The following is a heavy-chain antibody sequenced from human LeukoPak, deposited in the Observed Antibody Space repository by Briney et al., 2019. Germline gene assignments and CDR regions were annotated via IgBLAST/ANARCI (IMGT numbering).Heavy chain of an antibody. CDR3: ARLTGFGELPFDY. J-gene: IGHJ4*02. V-gene: IGHV4-39*01. D-gene: IGHD3-10*01. CDR1: GGSISSSSYY. Sequence: SETLSLTCTVSGGSISSSSYYWGWIRQPPGKGREWIGRIYYSGSTYYNPSLKSRVTISVDTSKNQFSLKLSSVTAADTAVYYCARLTGFGELPFDYXGXGTLVPVSS. CDR2: IYYSGST.